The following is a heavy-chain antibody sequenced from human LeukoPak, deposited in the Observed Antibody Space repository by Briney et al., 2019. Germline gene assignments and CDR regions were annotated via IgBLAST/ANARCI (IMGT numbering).Heavy chain of an antibody. J-gene: IGHJ4*02. D-gene: IGHD6-19*01. CDR3: ARDGPQWLAQIDY. Sequence: SGTLSLTCTVSGGSISTYQWSWIRQPPGQGLEWIGNVYKSGSTNYNPSLKSRVTISVDTSKKQFSLKLTSVTGAVTAVYYCARDGPQWLAQIDYWGQGALVTVSS. CDR2: VYKSGST. CDR1: GGSISTYQ. V-gene: IGHV4-59*01.